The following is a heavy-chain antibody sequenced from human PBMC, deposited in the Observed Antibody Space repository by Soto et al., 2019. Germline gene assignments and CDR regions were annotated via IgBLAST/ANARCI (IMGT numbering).Heavy chain of an antibody. D-gene: IGHD2-15*01. CDR2: ISGSGGST. CDR3: AKFGCSGGSCYSGFFKNGMDV. CDR1: GFTFSSYA. J-gene: IGHJ6*02. Sequence: SGGSLRLSCAASGFTFSSYAMSWVRQAPGKGLEWVSAISGSGGSTYYADSVKGRFTISRDNSKNTLYLQMNSLRAEDTAVYYCAKFGCSGGSCYSGFFKNGMDVWGQGTTVPVSS. V-gene: IGHV3-23*01.